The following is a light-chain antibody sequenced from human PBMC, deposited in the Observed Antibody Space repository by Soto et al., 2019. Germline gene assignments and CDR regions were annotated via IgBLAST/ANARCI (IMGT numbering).Light chain of an antibody. CDR3: QQYVSYSAPT. CDR2: WAS. V-gene: IGKV4-1*01. J-gene: IGKJ4*01. CDR1: QSVFYTPNNKNY. Sequence: DIVMTQSPDSLAVSLGERATINCKSSQSVFYTPNNKNYLAWYQQRPGQPPKLLIYWASTRPSGVPERFSGSGSGTDFTITISSLQADDVAVYYCQQYVSYSAPTFGGGTEVEIK.